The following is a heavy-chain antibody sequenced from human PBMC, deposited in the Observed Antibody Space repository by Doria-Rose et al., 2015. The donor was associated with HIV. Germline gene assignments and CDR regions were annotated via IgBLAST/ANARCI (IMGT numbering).Heavy chain of an antibody. J-gene: IGHJ4*02. CDR3: ARMGSYRELDY. V-gene: IGHV4-31*03. Sequence: QVQLQESGPGLVKPSETLSLTCSVSGASVSSRGYYWNWIRQVPGKGLESLGYTYYTGTSDYSPSLKSRLNMAVDTSKNQFSLKLSFVTGADTAVYYCARMGSYRELDYWGQGALVIVSA. CDR2: TYYTGTS. D-gene: IGHD3-3*01. CDR1: GASVSSRGYY.